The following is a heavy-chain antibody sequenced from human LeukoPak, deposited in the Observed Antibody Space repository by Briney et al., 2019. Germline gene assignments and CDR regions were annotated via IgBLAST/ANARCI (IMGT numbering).Heavy chain of an antibody. V-gene: IGHV3-23*01. D-gene: IGHD4-17*01. CDR1: GFTFSSYA. CDR2: ISGSGGST. Sequence: GGSLRLSCAASGFTFSSYAMSWVRQAPGKGLEWVSAISGSGGSTYYADSVKGRFTISRDNSKNTLYQQMNSLRAEDTAVYYCAGSTVTTVSYYYGMDVWGQGTTVTVSS. CDR3: AGSTVTTVSYYYGMDV. J-gene: IGHJ6*02.